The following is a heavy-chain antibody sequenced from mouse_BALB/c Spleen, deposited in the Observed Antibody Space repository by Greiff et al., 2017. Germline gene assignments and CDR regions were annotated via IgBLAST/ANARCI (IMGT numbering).Heavy chain of an antibody. D-gene: IGHD2-3*01. J-gene: IGHJ2*01. Sequence: DVMLVESGGGLVQPGGSLKLSCAASGFTFSSYTMSWVRQTPEKRLEWVAYISNGGGSTYYPDTVKGRFTISRDNAKNTLYLQMSSLKSEDTAMYYCARGGYYVYFDYWGQGTTLTVSS. CDR1: GFTFSSYT. CDR2: ISNGGGST. V-gene: IGHV5-12-2*01. CDR3: ARGGYYVYFDY.